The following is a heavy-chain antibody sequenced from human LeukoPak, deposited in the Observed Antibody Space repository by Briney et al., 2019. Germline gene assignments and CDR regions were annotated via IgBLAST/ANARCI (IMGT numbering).Heavy chain of an antibody. CDR2: LYTSGST. V-gene: IGHV4-4*07. Sequence: SETLSLTCTVSGGSISSYYWSWIRQPPGKGLEWIGRLYTSGSTNYNPSLKSRVTMSVDTSKNQFSLKLTSVTAADTAVYYCARGGSSGYYYGWGQGTLVTVSS. CDR1: GGSISSYY. D-gene: IGHD3-22*01. J-gene: IGHJ4*02. CDR3: ARGGSSGYYYG.